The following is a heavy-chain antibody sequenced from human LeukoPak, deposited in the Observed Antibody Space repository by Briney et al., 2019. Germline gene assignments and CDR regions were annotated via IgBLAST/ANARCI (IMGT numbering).Heavy chain of an antibody. CDR1: GYTLTELS. Sequence: ASVQVSCEVSGYTLTELSMHWVRQAPGKGLEWMGGFDPEDGETIYAQKFQGRVTMTEDTSTDTAYMELSSLRSEDTAVYYCATGPGGSGSYRLGYYYYYGMDVWGQGTTVTVS. CDR2: FDPEDGET. J-gene: IGHJ6*02. D-gene: IGHD3-10*01. CDR3: ATGPGGSGSYRLGYYYYYGMDV. V-gene: IGHV1-24*01.